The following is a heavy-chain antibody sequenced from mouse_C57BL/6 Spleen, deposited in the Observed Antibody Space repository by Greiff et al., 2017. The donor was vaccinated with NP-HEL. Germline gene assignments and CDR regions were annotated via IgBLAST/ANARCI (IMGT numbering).Heavy chain of an antibody. Sequence: EVKVVESEGGLVQPGSSMKLSCTASGFTFSDYYMAWVRQVPEKGLEWVANINYDGSSTYYLDSLKSRFIISRDNAKNILYLQMSSLKSEDTATYYCAGAPSYGYDRRGYAMDYWGQGTSVTVSS. J-gene: IGHJ4*01. CDR2: INYDGSST. D-gene: IGHD2-2*01. CDR3: AGAPSYGYDRRGYAMDY. CDR1: GFTFSDYY. V-gene: IGHV5-16*01.